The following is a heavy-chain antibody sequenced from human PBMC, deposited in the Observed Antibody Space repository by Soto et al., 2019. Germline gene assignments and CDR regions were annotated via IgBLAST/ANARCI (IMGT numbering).Heavy chain of an antibody. D-gene: IGHD1-26*01. Sequence: QITLKESGPPLVKPTQTLTLTCTFSGFSLSTSGVGVGWIRQPPGKALEWLALIYWDDDKRYSPSLKSRLTITKDTSKTQVVLTMTNMDPVDTATYYCAHRRGFYGLYGMDVWGQGTTVTVSS. CDR1: GFSLSTSGVG. V-gene: IGHV2-5*02. CDR2: IYWDDDK. CDR3: AHRRGFYGLYGMDV. J-gene: IGHJ6*02.